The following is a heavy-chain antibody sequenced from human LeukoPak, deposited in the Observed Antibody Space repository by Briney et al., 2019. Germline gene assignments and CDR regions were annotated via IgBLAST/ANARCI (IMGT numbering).Heavy chain of an antibody. CDR2: ISGSGGST. V-gene: IGHV3-23*01. D-gene: IGHD2-15*01. Sequence: GGSLRLSCAASGFTFSSYSMSWVRQAPGKGLEWVSAISGSGGSTYYADSVKGRFTISRDNSKNTLYLQMNSLRAEDTAVYYCAKGSDIVVVVAASLDYWGQGTLVTVSS. CDR1: GFTFSSYS. CDR3: AKGSDIVVVVAASLDY. J-gene: IGHJ4*02.